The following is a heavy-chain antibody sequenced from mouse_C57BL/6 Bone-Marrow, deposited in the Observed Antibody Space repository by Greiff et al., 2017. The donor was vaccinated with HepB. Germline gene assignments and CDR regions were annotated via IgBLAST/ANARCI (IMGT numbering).Heavy chain of an antibody. J-gene: IGHJ4*01. CDR2: ISSGGSYT. CDR1: GFTFSSYG. D-gene: IGHD1-1*02. V-gene: IGHV5-6*01. CDR3: ASPMGAYYAMDY. Sequence: EVKLMESGGDLVKPGGSLKLSCAASGFTFSSYGMSWVRQTPDKRLEWVATISSGGSYTYYPDSVKGLFTISRDNAKNTLYLQTSSLKAEDTARYYCASPMGAYYAMDYWGQGTSVTVSS.